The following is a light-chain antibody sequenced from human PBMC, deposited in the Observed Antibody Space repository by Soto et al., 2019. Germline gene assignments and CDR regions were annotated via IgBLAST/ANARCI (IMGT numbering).Light chain of an antibody. CDR2: GAS. CDR3: QQYGSSPPIT. CDR1: QSVNSRY. V-gene: IGKV3-20*01. Sequence: EIVLTQSPGTLSLSRGERATLSCRASQSVNSRYLAWYQQKPGQAPRFLIYGASSRATGIPGRFNGSGSGTDFTLTISRLEPEDFAVYYCQQYGSSPPITFGQGTRLEIK. J-gene: IGKJ5*01.